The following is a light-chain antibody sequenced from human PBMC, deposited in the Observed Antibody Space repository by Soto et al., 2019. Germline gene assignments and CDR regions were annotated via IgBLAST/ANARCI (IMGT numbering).Light chain of an antibody. CDR2: DAS. CDR3: QQYAH. J-gene: IGKJ4*01. CDR1: QDITNY. V-gene: IGKV1-33*01. Sequence: IQMTQSPLFLSASIGDRVTITCQASQDITNYLNWYQQKPGKAPKLLIYDASMLERGVPSRFSGGGSGTHFTFTISSLQPEDIATYYCQQYAHFGGGTKVDIK.